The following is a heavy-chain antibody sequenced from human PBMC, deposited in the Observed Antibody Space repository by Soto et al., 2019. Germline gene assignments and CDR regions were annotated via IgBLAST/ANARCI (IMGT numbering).Heavy chain of an antibody. CDR3: AKDAWFGELPPTYYYYYGMDV. CDR1: GFTFSSYG. V-gene: IGHV3-30*18. D-gene: IGHD3-10*01. CDR2: ISYDGSNK. Sequence: GGSLRLSCAASGFTFSSYGMHWVRQAPGKGLEWVAVISYDGSNKYYADSVKGRFTISRDNSKNTLYLQMNSLRAEDTAVYHCAKDAWFGELPPTYYYYYGMDVWGQGTTVTVSS. J-gene: IGHJ6*02.